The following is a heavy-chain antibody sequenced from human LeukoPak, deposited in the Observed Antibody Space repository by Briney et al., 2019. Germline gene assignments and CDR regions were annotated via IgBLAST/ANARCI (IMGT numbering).Heavy chain of an antibody. CDR1: GGSISSRDYY. Sequence: SETLSLTCTVSGGSISSRDYYWSWIRQPPGKGLEWIGYIYYSGSTYYNPSLKSRVTISVDTSKNQFSLKLSSVTAADTAVYYCARDRAIGAFDIWGQGTMVTVSS. J-gene: IGHJ3*02. D-gene: IGHD2-21*01. V-gene: IGHV4-30-4*08. CDR3: ARDRAIGAFDI. CDR2: IYYSGST.